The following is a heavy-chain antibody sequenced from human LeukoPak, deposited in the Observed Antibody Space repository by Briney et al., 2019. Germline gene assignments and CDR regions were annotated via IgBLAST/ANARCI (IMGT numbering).Heavy chain of an antibody. Sequence: SETLSLTCAVYGGSFSGYYWSWLRQPPGKGLEWIGEINHSGSTNYNPSLKSRVTISVDTSKNQFSLKLSSVTAADTAVYYCARRLIRKKYYYGSGSCGYFDYWGQGTLVTVSS. CDR3: ARRLIRKKYYYGSGSCGYFDY. D-gene: IGHD3-10*01. CDR1: GGSFSGYY. CDR2: INHSGST. V-gene: IGHV4-34*01. J-gene: IGHJ4*02.